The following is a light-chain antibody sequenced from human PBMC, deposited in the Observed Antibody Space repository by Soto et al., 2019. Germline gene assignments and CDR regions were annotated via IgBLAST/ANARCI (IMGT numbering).Light chain of an antibody. J-gene: IGKJ1*01. V-gene: IGKV1-39*01. Sequence: IQFSRSPSSLSASVGGRVTITCRASQGISSYLAWYQQKPGQAPKLLIYAASTLQSGVPSRFSGSGSGTDFTLTISSLQPEDFATYYCQQSYSTPRTFGQGTKVDIK. CDR3: QQSYSTPRT. CDR2: AAS. CDR1: QGISSY.